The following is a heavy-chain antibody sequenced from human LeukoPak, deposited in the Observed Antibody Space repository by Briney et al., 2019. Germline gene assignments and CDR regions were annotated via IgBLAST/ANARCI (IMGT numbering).Heavy chain of an antibody. CDR3: ARDRPRARYFDY. CDR1: GGTFSDYS. V-gene: IGHV1-69*04. CDR2: IIPVLNVP. Sequence: ASVKVSCKASGGTFSDYSISWVRQAPGQGLEWMGRIIPVLNVPNYAQKFEGRVTITADKSTSTAYMELSSLKSEDTAVYFCARDRPRARYFDYWGQGTLVTVSS. D-gene: IGHD2-15*01. J-gene: IGHJ4*02.